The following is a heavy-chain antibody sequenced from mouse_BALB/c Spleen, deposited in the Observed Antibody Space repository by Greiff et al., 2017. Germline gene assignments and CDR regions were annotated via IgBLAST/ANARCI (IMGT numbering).Heavy chain of an antibody. CDR3: ARSGNWDFDV. CDR2: INPSTGYT. CDR1: GYTFTSYW. V-gene: IGHV1-7*01. Sequence: VMLVESGAELAKPGASVKMSCKASGYTFTSYWMHWVKQRPGQGLEWIGYINPSTGYTEYNQKFKDKATLTADKSSSTAYMQLSSLTSEDSAVYYCARSGNWDFDVWGAGTTVTVSS. J-gene: IGHJ1*01. D-gene: IGHD3-1*01.